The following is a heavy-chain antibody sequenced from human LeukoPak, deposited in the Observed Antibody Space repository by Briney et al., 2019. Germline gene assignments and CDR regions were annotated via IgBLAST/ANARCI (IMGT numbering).Heavy chain of an antibody. CDR1: GASFNSDDQY. D-gene: IGHD4-17*01. CDR2: IYTSGST. V-gene: IGHV4-61*09. CDR3: ARTGSGYTVTTPTHWYFDL. J-gene: IGHJ2*01. Sequence: PSQTLSLTCTVSGASFNSDDQYWNWIRQSPGKGLEWIGYIYTSGSTNYNPSLKSRVTISVDTSKNQFSLKLSSVTAADTAVYYCARTGSGYTVTTPTHWYFDLWGRGTLVTVSS.